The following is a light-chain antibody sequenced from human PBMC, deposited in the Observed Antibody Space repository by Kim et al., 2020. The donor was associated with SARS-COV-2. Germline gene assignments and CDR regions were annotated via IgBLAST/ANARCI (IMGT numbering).Light chain of an antibody. CDR3: SSYTNSDSWV. CDR2: HVT. CDR1: YNY. J-gene: IGLJ3*02. V-gene: IGLV2-14*04. Sequence: YNYVSWCQQHPGKAPKLMIFHVTKRPSGVSSRFSGSKSVNTASLTISGLQAEDEADYYCSSYTNSDSWVFGGGTKVTVL.